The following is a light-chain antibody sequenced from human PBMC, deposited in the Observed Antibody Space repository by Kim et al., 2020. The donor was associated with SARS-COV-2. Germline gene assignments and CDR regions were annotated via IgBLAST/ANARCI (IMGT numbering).Light chain of an antibody. CDR1: DIGSKH. Sequence: VGPGRTPRITWGGDDIGSKHVHWYQQRPGQAPVLVIYRDNDRPSGIPERISGSNSRNTATLTLSGAQAGDEADYYCQVWDSGTAVFGGGTKVTVL. V-gene: IGLV3-9*01. CDR3: QVWDSGTAV. J-gene: IGLJ3*02. CDR2: RDN.